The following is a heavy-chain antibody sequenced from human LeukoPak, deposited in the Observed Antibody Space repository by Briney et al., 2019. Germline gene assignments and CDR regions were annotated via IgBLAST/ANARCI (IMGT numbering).Heavy chain of an antibody. J-gene: IGHJ6*02. CDR3: ARDKRGQYYYGSGSYYKEAYYYGMDV. CDR1: GGSISSYY. V-gene: IGHV4-59*01. CDR2: IYYSGST. Sequence: PSETLSLTCTVSGGSISSYYWSWIRHPPGKGLELIGNIYYSGSTNYNPSLKSRVTISVDTSKNQFSLKLSTVTAADTAVYYCARDKRGQYYYGSGSYYKEAYYYGMDVWGQGTTVTVSS. D-gene: IGHD3-10*01.